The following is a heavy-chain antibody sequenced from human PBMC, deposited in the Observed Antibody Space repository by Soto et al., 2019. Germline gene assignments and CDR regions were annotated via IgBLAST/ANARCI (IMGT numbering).Heavy chain of an antibody. CDR1: GFSLSTSGVG. Sequence: QITLKESGPTLVKPTQTLTLTCTFSGFSLSTSGVGVGWIRQPPGKALEWLALIYWDDDKRYSSSLKSRLTITXXTXKXPVVLTMTSMDPVDTATYYCTHSRYSISWYPNWFDPWGQGTLVTVSS. J-gene: IGHJ5*02. D-gene: IGHD6-13*01. CDR2: IYWDDDK. CDR3: THSRYSISWYPNWFDP. V-gene: IGHV2-5*02.